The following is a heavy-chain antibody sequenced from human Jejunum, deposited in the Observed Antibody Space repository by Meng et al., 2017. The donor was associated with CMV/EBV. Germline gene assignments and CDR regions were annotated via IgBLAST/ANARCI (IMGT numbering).Heavy chain of an antibody. CDR2: IHDTGST. Sequence: QGLLQESGQGLVKPSQTLSLTWSVSGGSIGSGDYYWSWIRQPPGKGLEWIGYIHDTGSTSHNPSLKSRVDISLGTSKNQFSLTLNSVTAEDTAVYFCARGSIFVSFDSWGQGTLVTVSS. D-gene: IGHD3-3*01. CDR1: GGSIGSGDYY. J-gene: IGHJ4*02. CDR3: ARGSIFVSFDS. V-gene: IGHV4-30-4*08.